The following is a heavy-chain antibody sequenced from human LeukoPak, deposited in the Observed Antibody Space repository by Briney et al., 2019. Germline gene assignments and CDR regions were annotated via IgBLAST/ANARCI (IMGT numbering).Heavy chain of an antibody. D-gene: IGHD2-2*01. V-gene: IGHV6-1*01. J-gene: IGHJ6*02. CDR1: GDSVSSNSAA. Sequence: SQTLSLTCAISGDSVSSNSAAWNWIRQSPSRGLEWLGRTYYRSKWYNDYAVSVKSRITINPDTSKNQFSLQLNSVTPEDTAVYYCTRAHCSSTSCSNYYYYYGMDVWGQGTTVTVSS. CDR2: TYYRSKWYN. CDR3: TRAHCSSTSCSNYYYYYGMDV.